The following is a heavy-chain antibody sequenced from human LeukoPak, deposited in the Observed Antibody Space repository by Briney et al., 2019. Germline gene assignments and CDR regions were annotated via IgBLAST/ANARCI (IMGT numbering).Heavy chain of an antibody. CDR3: AKDPYCGGDCYKYYFDY. V-gene: IGHV3-23*01. CDR1: GFTFSSYA. CDR2: ISGSGGST. Sequence: GGSLRLSCAASGFTFSSYAMSWVREAPGKGLEWVSAISGSGGSTYYADSVKGRFTISRDNSKNTLYLQMNSLRAEDTAVYYCAKDPYCGGDCYKYYFDYWGQGTLVTVSS. J-gene: IGHJ4*02. D-gene: IGHD2-21*02.